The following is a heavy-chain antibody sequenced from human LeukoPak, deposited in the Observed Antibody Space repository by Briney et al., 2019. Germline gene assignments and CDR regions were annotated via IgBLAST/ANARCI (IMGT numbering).Heavy chain of an antibody. V-gene: IGHV4-61*02. CDR1: GDSISSGSYY. CDR2: IYTSGST. J-gene: IGHJ4*02. CDR3: ARDASDYYDSSGYSHFDY. Sequence: PSETLSLTCTVSGDSISSGSYYWRWIRQPAGKGLEWIGRIYTSGSTNYNPSLKSRVTISVDTSKNQFSLKLSSVTAADTAVYYCARDASDYYDSSGYSHFDYWGQGTLVTVSS. D-gene: IGHD3-22*01.